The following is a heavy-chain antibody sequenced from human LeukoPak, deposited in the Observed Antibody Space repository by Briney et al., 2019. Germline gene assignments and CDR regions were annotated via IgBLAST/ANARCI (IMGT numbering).Heavy chain of an antibody. CDR2: VYYSGST. J-gene: IGHJ6*02. CDR3: ARNGTYCSGTTCPYYGLDI. V-gene: IGHV4-59*08. Sequence: PSETLSLTCTVSGGSISSYYWSWIRQPPGKGLEWIGYVYYSGSTNYNPSLKSRVTISVDTSNNQFSLKLSSVTAADTAVYYCARNGTYCSGTTCPYYGLDIWGQGTTVTVSS. D-gene: IGHD2-2*01. CDR1: GGSISSYY.